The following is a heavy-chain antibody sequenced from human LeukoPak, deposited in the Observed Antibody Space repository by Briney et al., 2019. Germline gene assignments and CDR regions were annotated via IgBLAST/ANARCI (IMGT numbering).Heavy chain of an antibody. V-gene: IGHV1-2*02. D-gene: IGHD3-10*01. Sequence: ASVKVSCKASGYTFSSYDINWVRQATGQGLEWMGWINPNSGGTNYAQKFQGRVTMTRDTSISTAYMELSRLRSDDTAVYYCARDPFLVPFGYYYMDVWGKGTTVTISS. CDR1: GYTFSSYD. J-gene: IGHJ6*03. CDR3: ARDPFLVPFGYYYMDV. CDR2: INPNSGGT.